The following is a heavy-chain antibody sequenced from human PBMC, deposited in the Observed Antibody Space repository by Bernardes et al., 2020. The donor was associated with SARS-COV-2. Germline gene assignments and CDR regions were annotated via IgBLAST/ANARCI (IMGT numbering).Heavy chain of an antibody. D-gene: IGHD3-10*01. Sequence: GGSLRLSCAASGFTFSSYGMHWVRQAPGKGLEWVAVISYDGSNKYYADSVKGRFTISRDNSKNTLYLQMNSLRAEDTAVYYCANSLLWFGELFAWGQGTLVTVSS. V-gene: IGHV3-30*18. CDR2: ISYDGSNK. CDR3: ANSLLWFGELFA. CDR1: GFTFSSYG. J-gene: IGHJ5*02.